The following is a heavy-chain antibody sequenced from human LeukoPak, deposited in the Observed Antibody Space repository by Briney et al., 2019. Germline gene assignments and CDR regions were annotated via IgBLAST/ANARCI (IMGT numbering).Heavy chain of an antibody. Sequence: XTGYYXHWVRQAPGQXLEWMGWINPNSGGTNYAQKFQGWVTMTRDTSISTAYMELSRLRSDDTAVYYCAREVAAAGTEYYFDYWGQGTLVTVSS. CDR2: INPNSGGT. V-gene: IGHV1-2*04. D-gene: IGHD6-13*01. CDR1: XTGYY. CDR3: AREVAAAGTEYYFDY. J-gene: IGHJ4*02.